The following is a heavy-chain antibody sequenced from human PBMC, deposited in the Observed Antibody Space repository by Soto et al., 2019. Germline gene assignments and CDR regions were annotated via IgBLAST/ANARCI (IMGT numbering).Heavy chain of an antibody. J-gene: IGHJ4*02. D-gene: IGHD6-19*01. CDR1: GYNFATYW. CDR2: IYPGDSDT. CDR3: ARSALAGHFDY. V-gene: IGHV5-51*01. Sequence: GESLKISCKGSGYNFATYWIGWVRQMPGKGLEWMGIIYPGDSDTRYSPSFQGQVTISADKSISTAYLQWSDLKASDAAMYYCARSALAGHFDYWGQGTLVTVSS.